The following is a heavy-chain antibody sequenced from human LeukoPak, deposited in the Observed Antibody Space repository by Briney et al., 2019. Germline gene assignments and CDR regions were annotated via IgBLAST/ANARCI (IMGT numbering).Heavy chain of an antibody. Sequence: GGSLRLSCAASGFTFSYYWMGWVRQAPGKGLEWVATIKQDGSEKYYVDSVKGRFTISRDNTKNSLYLQMGSLRAEDTAVYYCAACSGWYSNFDYWGQGTLVTVSS. V-gene: IGHV3-7*01. CDR2: IKQDGSEK. CDR3: AACSGWYSNFDY. CDR1: GFTFSYYW. D-gene: IGHD6-19*01. J-gene: IGHJ4*02.